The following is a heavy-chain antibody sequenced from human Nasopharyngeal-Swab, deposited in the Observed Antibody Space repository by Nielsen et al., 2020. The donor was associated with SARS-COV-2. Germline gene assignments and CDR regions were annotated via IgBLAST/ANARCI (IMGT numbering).Heavy chain of an antibody. Sequence: VRQAPGKGLEWVALIWYDGANKYYADFVKGRFTISRDNSKNTLYLQMNSLRAEDTAVYYCAKDGSPYYDFWSGYFIYPKYYFDYWGQGTLVTVSS. D-gene: IGHD3-3*01. CDR2: IWYDGANK. CDR3: AKDGSPYYDFWSGYFIYPKYYFDY. V-gene: IGHV3-30*02. J-gene: IGHJ4*02.